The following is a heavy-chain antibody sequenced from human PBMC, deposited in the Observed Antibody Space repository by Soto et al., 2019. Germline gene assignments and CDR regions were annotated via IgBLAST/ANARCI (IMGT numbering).Heavy chain of an antibody. J-gene: IGHJ3*02. Sequence: SVKVSCKTSGFSFSNSAVQWVRPARGQRLELIGWLIVGSGVTKYTQELQERLTISRHMSSNTAYMELRRLRSEDTAVYYCAPEVYGRGRCSSFDIWG. CDR2: LIVGSGVT. CDR3: APEVYGRGRCSSFDI. V-gene: IGHV1-58*01. CDR1: GFSFSNSA. D-gene: IGHD2-8*01.